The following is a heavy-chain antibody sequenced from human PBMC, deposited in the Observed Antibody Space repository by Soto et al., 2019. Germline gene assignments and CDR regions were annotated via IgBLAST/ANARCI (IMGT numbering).Heavy chain of an antibody. Sequence: GASVKVSCKASGCTFTTHAISWVRQAPGQGLEWMGGVIPIFGTPKYAQKFQGRVTITADESTSTGYMELRSLRSEDTAVYYCARSQGGSSSLDIYYYYYYGMDVWGQGTTVTVSS. V-gene: IGHV1-69*13. CDR3: ARSQGGSSSLDIYYYYYYGMDV. CDR1: GCTFTTHA. D-gene: IGHD2-15*01. CDR2: VIPIFGTP. J-gene: IGHJ6*02.